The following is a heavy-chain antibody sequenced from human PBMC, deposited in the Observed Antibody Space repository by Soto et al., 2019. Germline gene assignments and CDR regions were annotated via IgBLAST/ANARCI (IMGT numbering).Heavy chain of an antibody. CDR3: AKWERSRGAVAEPLDY. J-gene: IGHJ4*02. CDR2: ISYDGSNK. D-gene: IGHD6-19*01. V-gene: IGHV3-30*18. Sequence: QVQLVESGGGVVQPGRSLRLSCVASGFTFSSYGMHWVRQAPGKGLEWVAVISYDGSNKYYADSVKGRFTISRDNSKNTLYLQMNSLRAEDTAVYYCAKWERSRGAVAEPLDYWGQGTLVTVSS. CDR1: GFTFSSYG.